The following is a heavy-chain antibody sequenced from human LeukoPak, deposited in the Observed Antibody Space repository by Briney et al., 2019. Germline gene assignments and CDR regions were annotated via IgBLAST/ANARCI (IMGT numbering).Heavy chain of an antibody. J-gene: IGHJ4*02. D-gene: IGHD6-13*01. Sequence: SETLSLTCTVSGGSISSYYWSWIRQPPGKGLEWIGYIYYSGSTNYNPSLKSRVTISVDTSKNQFSLKLSSVTAADTAVYYCARLDVKYSSSWPSLDYWGQGTLVTVSS. CDR2: IYYSGST. CDR3: ARLDVKYSSSWPSLDY. CDR1: GGSISSYY. V-gene: IGHV4-59*08.